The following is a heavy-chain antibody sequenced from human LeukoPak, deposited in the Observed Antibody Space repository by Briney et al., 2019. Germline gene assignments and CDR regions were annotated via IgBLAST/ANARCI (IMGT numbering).Heavy chain of an antibody. V-gene: IGHV3-9*01. J-gene: IGHJ4*02. CDR2: ISLNSGTI. CDR3: AKDISGSGSYYNDY. Sequence: GGSLRLSCAASGVTFDDDAMHWGRQAPGKGLEWGSGISLNSGTIGYADSVKGRFTISRDNAKTSLYLQMNSLRAEDTALYYCAKDISGSGSYYNDYWGQGTLVTVSS. D-gene: IGHD3-10*01. CDR1: GVTFDDDA.